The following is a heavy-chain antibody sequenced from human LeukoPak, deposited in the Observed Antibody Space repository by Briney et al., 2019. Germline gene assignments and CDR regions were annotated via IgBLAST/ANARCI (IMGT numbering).Heavy chain of an antibody. J-gene: IGHJ4*02. D-gene: IGHD6-13*01. CDR2: INWNGGST. V-gene: IGHV3-20*04. CDR3: ASERTRRGGIAAAGTGFDY. CDR1: GFTFDDYG. Sequence: GGSLRLSCAASGFTFDDYGMSWVRQAPGKGLEWVSGINWNGGSTGYADSVNGRFTISRDNAKNSLYLQMNSLRAEDTALYYCASERTRRGGIAAAGTGFDYWGQGTLVTVSS.